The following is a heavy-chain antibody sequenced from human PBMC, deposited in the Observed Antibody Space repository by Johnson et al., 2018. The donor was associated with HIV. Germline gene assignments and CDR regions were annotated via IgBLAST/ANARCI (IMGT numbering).Heavy chain of an antibody. J-gene: IGHJ3*02. CDR3: ARVRSGRENVFDI. Sequence: EVQLVESGGGLVQPGRSLRLSCASSGFTFDDYAMHWVRQAPGKGLEWVSGISWNSGSIGYADSVKGRFTISRDNSKSTLYLQMNSLRAEDTAVYYCARVRSGRENVFDIWGQGTMVTVSS. CDR2: ISWNSGSI. V-gene: IGHV3-9*01. D-gene: IGHD1-26*01. CDR1: GFTFDDYA.